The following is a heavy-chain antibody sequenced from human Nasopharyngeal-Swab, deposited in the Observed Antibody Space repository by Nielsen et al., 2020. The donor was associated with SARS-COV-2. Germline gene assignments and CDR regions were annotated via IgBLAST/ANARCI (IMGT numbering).Heavy chain of an antibody. V-gene: IGHV3-23*01. CDR2: ISSSVSST. D-gene: IGHD2-2*01. CDR1: GLTFSSYA. CDR3: AKWLSTRSLDY. Sequence: GGSLRLSCAASGLTFSSYAMSWVRQAPGKGLEWVSTISSSVSSTYYADSVKGRFTISRDNSKNTLYLQMNSLRVEDTAVYYCAKWLSTRSLDYWGQGTLVTVSS. J-gene: IGHJ4*02.